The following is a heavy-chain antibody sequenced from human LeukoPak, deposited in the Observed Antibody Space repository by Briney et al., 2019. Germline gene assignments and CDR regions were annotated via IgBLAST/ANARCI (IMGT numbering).Heavy chain of an antibody. J-gene: IGHJ3*02. Sequence: GGSLRLSCAASGFTFSSYAMHWVRQAPGKGLERVAVISYDGSNKYYADSVKGRFTISRDNSKNTLYLQMNSLRAEDTAVYYCARVGPTFTIFEAFDIWGQGTMVTVSS. CDR3: ARVGPTFTIFEAFDI. D-gene: IGHD3-3*01. CDR1: GFTFSSYA. V-gene: IGHV3-30*01. CDR2: ISYDGSNK.